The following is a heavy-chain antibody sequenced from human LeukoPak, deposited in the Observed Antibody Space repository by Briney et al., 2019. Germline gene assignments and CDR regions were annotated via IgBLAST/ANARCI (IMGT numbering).Heavy chain of an antibody. CDR2: INHSGST. J-gene: IGHJ3*02. Sequence: SETLSLTCAVYGGSFSGYYWSWIRQPPGKGLEWIGEINHSGSTNYNPSLKSRVTISVDTSKNQFSLKLSSVTAADTAVYYCARDYYDSSGYRGQAAFDIWGQGTMVTVSS. V-gene: IGHV4-34*01. CDR1: GGSFSGYY. CDR3: ARDYYDSSGYRGQAAFDI. D-gene: IGHD3-22*01.